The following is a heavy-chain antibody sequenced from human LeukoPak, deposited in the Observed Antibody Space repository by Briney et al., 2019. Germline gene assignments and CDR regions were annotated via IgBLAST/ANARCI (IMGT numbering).Heavy chain of an antibody. CDR3: AREKWIFGVVIIRRDAFDI. CDR1: GGSISSYY. CDR2: IYTSGST. V-gene: IGHV4-4*07. D-gene: IGHD3-3*01. Sequence: SETLSLTCTVSGGSISSYYWSRIRQPAGKGLEWIGRIYTSGSTNYNPSLKSRVTMSVDTSKNQFSLKLSSVTAADTAVYYCAREKWIFGVVIIRRDAFDIWGQGTMVTVSS. J-gene: IGHJ3*02.